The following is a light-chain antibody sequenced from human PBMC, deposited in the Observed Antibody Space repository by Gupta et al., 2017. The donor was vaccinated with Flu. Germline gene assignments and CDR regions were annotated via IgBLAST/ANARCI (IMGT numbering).Light chain of an antibody. CDR1: QSISTY. Sequence: DIQMTQSPSSLSASVGDRVTITCRASQSISTYLNWYQQQPGKAPKLLIYAASSLQSGVPSRFSGRGSGTDFFLTISSLQPEDFGTYYCHRSYSNPSHSFGQWTKLDIK. J-gene: IGKJ2*03. CDR2: AAS. CDR3: HRSYSNPSHS. V-gene: IGKV1-39*01.